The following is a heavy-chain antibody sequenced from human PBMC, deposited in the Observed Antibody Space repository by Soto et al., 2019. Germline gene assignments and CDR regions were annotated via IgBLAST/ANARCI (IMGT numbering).Heavy chain of an antibody. V-gene: IGHV1-8*01. CDR3: ARVSFLAPVTGAEIFDF. CDR2: VNPNSGDT. CDR1: GYSFTSYD. Sequence: QVPLVQSGAEVKKPGASVKVSCKASGYSFTSYDMNWVRQAPGQGLEWMGWVNPNSGDTDYAQKFQDRVTMTTDTSIRTAYMELSSLRSEDTAVYYCARVSFLAPVTGAEIFDFWGQGTMVTVSS. D-gene: IGHD2-21*02. J-gene: IGHJ3*01.